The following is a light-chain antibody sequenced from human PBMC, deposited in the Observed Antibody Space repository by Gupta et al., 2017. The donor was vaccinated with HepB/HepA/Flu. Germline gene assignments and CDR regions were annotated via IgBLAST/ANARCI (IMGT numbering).Light chain of an antibody. J-gene: IGLJ2*01. CDR1: SSNIGTNT. CDR2: SNN. V-gene: IGLV1-44*01. Sequence: QSVLTQPPSASGTPGQRVTLSCSVSSSNIGTNTVNWYQQLPGTAPKLLIYSNNQRPSGVPDRFSGSKSGTSASLAISGLQSDDEADYYCAAWDDNLNGVVFGGGTKLTVL. CDR3: AAWDDNLNGVV.